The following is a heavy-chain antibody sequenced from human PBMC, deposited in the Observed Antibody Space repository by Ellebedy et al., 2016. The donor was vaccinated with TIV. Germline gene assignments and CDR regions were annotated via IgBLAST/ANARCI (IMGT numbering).Heavy chain of an antibody. CDR3: ARGPPTMVRGVIDY. Sequence: MPSETLSLTCAVYGGSFSGYYWSWIRQPPGKGLEWIGEINHSGSTNYNPSLKSRVTISVDTSKNQFSLKLSSVTAADTAVYYCARGPPTMVRGVIDYWGQGTLVTVSS. CDR2: INHSGST. V-gene: IGHV4-34*01. D-gene: IGHD3-10*01. J-gene: IGHJ4*02. CDR1: GGSFSGYY.